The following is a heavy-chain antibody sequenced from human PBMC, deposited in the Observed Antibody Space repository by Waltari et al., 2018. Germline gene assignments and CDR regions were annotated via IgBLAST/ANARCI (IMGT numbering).Heavy chain of an antibody. V-gene: IGHV3-30*02. CDR3: AKDAFGNTYLDF. CDR1: GFTFGNFR. CDR2: IWFDGSDK. J-gene: IGHJ4*02. D-gene: IGHD2-2*02. Sequence: QVNLVASGGGVVQPGGSLSLSCSTSGFTFGNFRRHWVRQAPGKGLEWVALIWFDGSDKFYADSVRGRFTISRDNSARTLYLDMDSLRLDDTAMYYCAKDAFGNTYLDFWGQGTLVTVSS.